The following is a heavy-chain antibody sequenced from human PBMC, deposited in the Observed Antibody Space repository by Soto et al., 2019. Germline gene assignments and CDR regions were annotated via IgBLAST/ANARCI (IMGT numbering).Heavy chain of an antibody. CDR3: ARGNFITMVRGVIPTWFDP. J-gene: IGHJ5*02. D-gene: IGHD3-10*01. CDR1: GYTFTSYA. V-gene: IGHV1-3*01. CDR2: INAGNGNT. Sequence: QVQLVQSGAEVKKPGASVKVSCKASGYTFTSYAMHWVRQAPGQRLEWMGWINAGNGNTKYSQKFQGRVTITRDTSASTAYMELSSLRSEDTAVYYCARGNFITMVRGVIPTWFDPWGQGTLVTVSS.